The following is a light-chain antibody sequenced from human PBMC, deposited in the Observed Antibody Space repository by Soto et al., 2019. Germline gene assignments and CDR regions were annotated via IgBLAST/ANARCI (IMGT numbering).Light chain of an antibody. CDR3: SSYAGSNNGDVV. CDR2: GVS. V-gene: IGLV2-8*01. J-gene: IGLJ2*01. CDR1: SSDVGGYNY. Sequence: QSALTQPPSASGSPGQSVTISCTGTSSDVGGYNYVSWYQQHPGKAPKLMIYGVSKRPSGVPDRFSGSKSGNTASLTVSGLQAEDEADYYCSSYAGSNNGDVVFGGGTKLTV.